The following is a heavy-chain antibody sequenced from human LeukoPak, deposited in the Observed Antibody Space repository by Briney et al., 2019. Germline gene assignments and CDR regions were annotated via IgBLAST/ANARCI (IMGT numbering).Heavy chain of an antibody. V-gene: IGHV4-59*12. CDR3: ARDCSGGSCYDY. CDR1: GGSISSYY. CDR2: IYYSGST. Sequence: SETLSLTCTVSGGSISSYYWSWIRQPPGKGLEWIGYIYYSGSTNYNPSLKSRVTISVDTSKNQFSLKLSSVTAADTAVYYCARDCSGGSCYDYWGQGTLVTVSS. J-gene: IGHJ4*02. D-gene: IGHD2-15*01.